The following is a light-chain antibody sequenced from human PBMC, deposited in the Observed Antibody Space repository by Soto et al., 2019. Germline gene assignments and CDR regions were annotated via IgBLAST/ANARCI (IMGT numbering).Light chain of an antibody. CDR2: DVN. V-gene: IGLV2-14*01. Sequence: QSVLSQPGSVSGSFGESITISCSGPNTDLGVYGYVSWYQHQPGKAPKLLIYDVNNRPSGISDRFSGSKSGDTASLTISGLQAEDEADYLCFSKISGFGYGFGNGNKVTV. J-gene: IGLJ1*01. CDR1: NTDLGVYGY. CDR3: FSKISGFGYG.